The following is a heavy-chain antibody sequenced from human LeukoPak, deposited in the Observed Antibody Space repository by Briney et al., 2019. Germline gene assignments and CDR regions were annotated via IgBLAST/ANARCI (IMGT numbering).Heavy chain of an antibody. CDR3: ARDVKRGYCSGGSCYTGSYFDY. J-gene: IGHJ4*02. Sequence: SVKVSCKASGYTFTGYYMHWVRQAPGQGLEWMGWINPNGGGTNYAQKFQGRVTMTRDTSISTAYMELSRLRSDDTAVYYCARDVKRGYCSGGSCYTGSYFDYWGQGTLVTVSS. V-gene: IGHV1-2*02. CDR1: GYTFTGYY. D-gene: IGHD2-15*01. CDR2: INPNGGGT.